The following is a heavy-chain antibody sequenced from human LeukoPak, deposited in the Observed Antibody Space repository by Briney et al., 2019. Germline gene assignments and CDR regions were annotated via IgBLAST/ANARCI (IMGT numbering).Heavy chain of an antibody. CDR1: GDSIGYYY. CDR3: ARSLTTWGHFDN. Sequence: SETLSLTCTVSGDSIGYYYWSWIRQPPGKGLEWIGFVRYTGSTNYNPSLKSRVTISVDTSKNQFSLTLNSVTAADTAVYFCARSLTTWGHFDNWGQGTLVTVSS. CDR2: VRYTGST. V-gene: IGHV4-59*01. D-gene: IGHD7-27*01. J-gene: IGHJ4*02.